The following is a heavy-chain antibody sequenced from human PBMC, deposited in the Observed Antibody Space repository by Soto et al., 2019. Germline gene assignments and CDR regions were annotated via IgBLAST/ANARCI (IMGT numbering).Heavy chain of an antibody. CDR3: ARRSSGWYFDY. D-gene: IGHD6-19*01. J-gene: IGHJ4*02. CDR2: ISGSGGST. V-gene: IGHV3-23*01. Sequence: EVQLLESGGGLVQPGGSLRLTCAASGFTFSSYAMSWVRQAPGKGLEWVSAISGSGGSTYYADSVKGRFTISRDNSKNRLYLPMNSLRAEDTAVYYCARRSSGWYFDYWGQGTLVTVSS. CDR1: GFTFSSYA.